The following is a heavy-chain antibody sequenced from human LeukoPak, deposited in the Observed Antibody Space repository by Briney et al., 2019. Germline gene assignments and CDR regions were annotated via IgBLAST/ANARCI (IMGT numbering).Heavy chain of an antibody. CDR1: GFSFSSYG. V-gene: IGHV3-23*01. J-gene: IGHJ4*02. Sequence: PGGSLRLSCAASGFSFSSYGMSWVRQAPGKGLEWVSSITDNGGSTYYADSVKGRFTISRDNSRNMLYLQMDSPRAEDTAVYYCAKRVDYSSPGGYFDYWGQGTLVTVSS. CDR3: AKRVDYSSPGGYFDY. CDR2: ITDNGGST. D-gene: IGHD2-2*01.